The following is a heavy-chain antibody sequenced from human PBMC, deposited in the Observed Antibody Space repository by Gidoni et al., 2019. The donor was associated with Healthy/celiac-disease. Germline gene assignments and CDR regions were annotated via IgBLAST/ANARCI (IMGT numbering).Heavy chain of an antibody. CDR2: ANHSGIT. D-gene: IGHD6-19*01. J-gene: IGHJ4*02. CDR3: ARQLKSGWYFAY. Sequence: QVQLQQWGAGLSESSETLSPTFAAAGRSFSGYYWSWNRQPPGKGLEWIGEANHSGITNYTPSLNSRDNISVATSKKQFTLKLNAVTAADTAVYYCARQLKSGWYFAYWGQGTLVTVSS. V-gene: IGHV4-34*01. CDR1: GRSFSGYY.